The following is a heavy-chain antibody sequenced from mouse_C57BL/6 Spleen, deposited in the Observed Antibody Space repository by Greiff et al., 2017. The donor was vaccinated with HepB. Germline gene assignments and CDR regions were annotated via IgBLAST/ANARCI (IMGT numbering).Heavy chain of an antibody. CDR3: AGYGSSFWFAY. D-gene: IGHD1-1*01. V-gene: IGHV2-2*01. CDR2: IWSGGST. J-gene: IGHJ3*01. CDR1: GFSLTSYG. Sequence: VKLMESGPGLVQPSQSLSITCTVSGFSLTSYGVHWVRQSPGKGLEWLGVIWSGGSTDYNAAFISRLSISKDNSKSQVFFKMNSLQADDTAIYYCAGYGSSFWFAYWGQGTLVTVSA.